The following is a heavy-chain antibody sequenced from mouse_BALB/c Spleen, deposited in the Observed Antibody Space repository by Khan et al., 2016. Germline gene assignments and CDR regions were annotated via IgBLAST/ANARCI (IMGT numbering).Heavy chain of an antibody. Sequence: QIQLVQSGAELVRPGTSVKVSCKASGYAFTNYLIEWVKQRPGQGLEWIGVINPGSGGTNYNEKFKGKATLTADTSSSTAYMQLSSLTSDDSAVYCCTRYDGNYYAMNYWGQGTTVTVSS. CDR2: INPGSGGT. CDR1: GYAFTNYL. CDR3: TRYDGNYYAMNY. V-gene: IGHV1-54*03. J-gene: IGHJ4*01. D-gene: IGHD2-3*01.